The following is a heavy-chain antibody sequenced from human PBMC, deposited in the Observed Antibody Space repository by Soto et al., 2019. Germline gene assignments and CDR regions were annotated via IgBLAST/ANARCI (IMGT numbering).Heavy chain of an antibody. J-gene: IGHJ5*02. V-gene: IGHV4-39*01. Sequence: QLQLQESGPGLVKPSETLSLTCTVSGGSISSSSYYWGWIRQPPGKGLEWIGSIYYSGSTYYNPSLKSRVTISVATSKTQFALKLSSVTAADAAVYYCARLTGGWFDPWGQGTLVTVSS. CDR2: IYYSGST. D-gene: IGHD3-10*01. CDR1: GGSISSSSYY. CDR3: ARLTGGWFDP.